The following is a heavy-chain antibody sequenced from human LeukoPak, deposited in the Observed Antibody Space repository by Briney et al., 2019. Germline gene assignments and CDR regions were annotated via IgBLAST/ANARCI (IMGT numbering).Heavy chain of an antibody. CDR3: ARGDDFSGDY. CDR1: GFTFSNFW. Sequence: PGGSLRLSCAACGFTFSNFWMSWVRQAPGRGLEWVANIHPEGNEKYHVDSVKGRFTISRDNTKSSLFLQMHGLRVEDTAVYYCARGDDFSGDYWGQGTLVTVSS. CDR2: IHPEGNEK. J-gene: IGHJ4*02. V-gene: IGHV3-7*04. D-gene: IGHD2-21*02.